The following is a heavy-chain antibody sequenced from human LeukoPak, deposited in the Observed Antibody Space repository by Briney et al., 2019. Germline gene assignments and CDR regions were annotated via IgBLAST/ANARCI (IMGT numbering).Heavy chain of an antibody. CDR2: VIPIFGTP. CDR3: ARQDYSWNRGTWFGP. D-gene: IGHD1-26*01. J-gene: IGHJ5*02. Sequence: ASVKVSCKASGGTFSGYTISWVRQAPGQGLEWMGGVIPIFGTPNYAQKFQGRVTITADESTDTAYIELSGLRSEDTAVYYCARQDYSWNRGTWFGPWGQGTLVTVSS. V-gene: IGHV1-69*13. CDR1: GGTFSGYT.